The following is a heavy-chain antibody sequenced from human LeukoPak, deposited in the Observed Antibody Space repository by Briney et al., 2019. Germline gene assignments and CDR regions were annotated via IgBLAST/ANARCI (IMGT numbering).Heavy chain of an antibody. CDR1: GFTFSSYW. V-gene: IGHV3-74*01. CDR3: ARVFPYRATVTNY. CDR2: INSDGSST. D-gene: IGHD4-17*01. J-gene: IGHJ4*02. Sequence: PGGSLRLSCAASGFTFSSYWMHWVRQAPGKGLEWVSRINSDGSSTSYADSVKGRFTISRDNAKNTLYLQMNSLRAEDTAVYYCARVFPYRATVTNYWGQGTLVTVSS.